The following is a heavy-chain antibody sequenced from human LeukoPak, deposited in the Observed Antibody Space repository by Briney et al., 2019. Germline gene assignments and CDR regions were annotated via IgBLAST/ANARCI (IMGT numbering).Heavy chain of an antibody. J-gene: IGHJ5*02. CDR1: GFTFSSYW. CDR2: INSDGSST. D-gene: IGHD2-15*01. V-gene: IGHV3-74*01. CDR3: ARCDCSGGSCYPYNWFDP. Sequence: GGSLRLSCAASGFTFSSYWMHWVRQAPGKGLVWVSRINSDGSSTSYADSVKGRFTISRDNAKNTLYLQMNSLRAEDTAVYYCARCDCSGGSCYPYNWFDPWGQGILVTVSS.